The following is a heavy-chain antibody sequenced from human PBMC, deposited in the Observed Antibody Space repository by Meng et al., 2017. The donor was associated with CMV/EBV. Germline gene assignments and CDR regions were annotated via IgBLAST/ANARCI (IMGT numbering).Heavy chain of an antibody. Sequence: GSFSGYYWSWIRQPPGKGLEWIGEINHSGSTNYNPSLKSRVTISVDTSKNQFSLKLSSVTAADTAVYYRARGVGYCSSTSCYPRFDPWGQGTLVTVSS. CDR1: GSFSGYY. D-gene: IGHD2-2*01. V-gene: IGHV4-34*01. CDR3: ARGVGYCSSTSCYPRFDP. J-gene: IGHJ5*02. CDR2: INHSGST.